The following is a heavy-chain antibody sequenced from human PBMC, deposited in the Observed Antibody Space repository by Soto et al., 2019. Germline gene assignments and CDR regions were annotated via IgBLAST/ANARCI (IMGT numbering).Heavy chain of an antibody. Sequence: SETLSLTCAVYGGSFSGYYWSWIRQPPGKGLEWIGEINHSGSTDYNPSLKSRVTISIDTSKNQFSLKLSSVTAADTAVYYCARPGRGPIRTALFGYWGQGTLVTVSS. CDR2: INHSGST. D-gene: IGHD3-9*01. CDR3: ARPGRGPIRTALFGY. J-gene: IGHJ4*02. CDR1: GGSFSGYY. V-gene: IGHV4-34*01.